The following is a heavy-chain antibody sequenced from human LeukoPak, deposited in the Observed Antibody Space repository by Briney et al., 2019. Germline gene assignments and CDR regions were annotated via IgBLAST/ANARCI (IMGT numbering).Heavy chain of an antibody. J-gene: IGHJ4*02. CDR2: TKQDGSEK. CDR3: AREGDSGYDSFFDY. Sequence: GGSLRLSCAASGLTASSYWMSWVSQAPGKGMEWVANTKQDGSEKYYVDSVKGRFTISRDNAKNSLYLQMNGLRAEDTAVYYCAREGDSGYDSFFDYWGQGTLVTVSS. CDR1: GLTASSYW. V-gene: IGHV3-7*03. D-gene: IGHD5-12*01.